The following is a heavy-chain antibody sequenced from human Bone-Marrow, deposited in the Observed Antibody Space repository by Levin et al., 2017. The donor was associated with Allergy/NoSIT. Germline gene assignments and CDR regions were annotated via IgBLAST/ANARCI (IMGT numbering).Heavy chain of an antibody. CDR2: INHYGST. D-gene: IGHD5/OR15-5a*01. Sequence: SETLSLTCAVYGESFSGYYWSWVRQSPGKGLEWIGEINHYGSTNYNPSLKSRVTISVDTSKNQFSLELNFVTAADTAVYYCARGCSVLDTKYYYYYFYLDVWGKGNTITVSS. V-gene: IGHV4-34*01. J-gene: IGHJ6*03. CDR1: GESFSGYY. CDR3: ARGCSVLDTKYYYYYFYLDV.